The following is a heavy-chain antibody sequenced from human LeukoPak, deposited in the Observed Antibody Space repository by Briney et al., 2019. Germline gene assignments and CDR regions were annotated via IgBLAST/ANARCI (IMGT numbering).Heavy chain of an antibody. CDR3: ARETPYGSGSYPFDY. CDR1: GGSISSYY. CDR2: IYNSGST. D-gene: IGHD3-10*01. Sequence: PSETLSLTCTVSGGSISSYYWNWLRQPPGKGLEWIGYIYNSGSTNNNPSLKSRVTISVDTSKKQFSLKLSSVTAADTAVYYCARETPYGSGSYPFDYWGQGILVTVSS. V-gene: IGHV4-59*01. J-gene: IGHJ4*02.